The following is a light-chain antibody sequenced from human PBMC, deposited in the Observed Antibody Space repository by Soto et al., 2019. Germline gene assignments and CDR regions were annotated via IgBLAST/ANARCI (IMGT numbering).Light chain of an antibody. V-gene: IGKV3-11*01. CDR2: DAS. CDR3: QQRSNWPPVIT. CDR1: QTFSSH. J-gene: IGKJ5*01. Sequence: EIALTQSPATLPLSPGERATISYRASQTFSSHLAWYQQKPGQAPRLLIYDASKRATGIPARFSGRGSGTDFTLTISSLEPEDFAVYYCQQRSNWPPVITFGQGKRLEIK.